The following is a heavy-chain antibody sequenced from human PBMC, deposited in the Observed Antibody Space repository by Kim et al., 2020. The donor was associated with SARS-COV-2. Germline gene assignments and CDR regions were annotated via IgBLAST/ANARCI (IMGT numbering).Heavy chain of an antibody. Sequence: ASVKVSCKASGYTFTSYYMHWVRQAPGQGLEWMGIINPSGGSTSYAQKFQGRVTMTRDTSTSTVYMELSSLRSEDTAVYYCARQDIVVVPAQDYYYGMDVWGQGTTVTVSS. V-gene: IGHV1-46*01. CDR3: ARQDIVVVPAQDYYYGMDV. CDR1: GYTFTSYY. J-gene: IGHJ6*02. D-gene: IGHD2-2*01. CDR2: INPSGGST.